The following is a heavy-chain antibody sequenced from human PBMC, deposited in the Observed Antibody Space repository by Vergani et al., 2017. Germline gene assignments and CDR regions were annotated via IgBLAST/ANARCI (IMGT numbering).Heavy chain of an antibody. CDR2: IYPGDSDT. V-gene: IGHV5-51*01. D-gene: IGHD3-10*01. Sequence: EVQLVQSGAEVKKPGESLKISCKGSGYSFTSYWIGWVRQMPGKGLEWMGIIYPGDSDTRYSPSFQGRVTISADKSISTAYLQWSSLKASDTAMYYCARHVPLGRWFWFGELSAENYYYYYYMDVWGKGTTVTVSS. CDR1: GYSFTSYW. J-gene: IGHJ6*03. CDR3: ARHVPLGRWFWFGELSAENYYYYYYMDV.